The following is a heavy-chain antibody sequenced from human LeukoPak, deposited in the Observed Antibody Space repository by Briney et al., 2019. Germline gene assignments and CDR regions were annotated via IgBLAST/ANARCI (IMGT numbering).Heavy chain of an antibody. Sequence: SETLSLTCTVSGGSISSSSYYWGWIRQPPGKGLEWIGSIYYSGSTYYNPSLKGRVTISVDTSKNQFSLKLSSVTAADTAVYYCARGIGDFRRPYFDYWGQGTLVTVSS. CDR2: IYYSGST. CDR3: ARGIGDFRRPYFDY. J-gene: IGHJ4*02. V-gene: IGHV4-39*01. D-gene: IGHD4-17*01. CDR1: GGSISSSSYY.